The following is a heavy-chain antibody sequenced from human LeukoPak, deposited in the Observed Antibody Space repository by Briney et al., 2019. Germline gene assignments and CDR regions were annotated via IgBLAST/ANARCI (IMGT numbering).Heavy chain of an antibody. Sequence: PGGSLRLSCAASGFTFSSYNMNWVRQAPGKGLEWVSSISTTSGYIYYADSLKGRFTISRDNSKNSLYLQMNSLRPEDTALYYCAKDLRGRSWSHAFDIWGQGTMVTVSS. CDR2: ISTTSGYI. CDR1: GFTFSSYN. CDR3: AKDLRGRSWSHAFDI. D-gene: IGHD6-13*01. V-gene: IGHV3-21*04. J-gene: IGHJ3*02.